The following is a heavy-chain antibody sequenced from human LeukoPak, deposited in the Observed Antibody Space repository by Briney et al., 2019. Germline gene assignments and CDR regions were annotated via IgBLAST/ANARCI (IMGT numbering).Heavy chain of an antibody. J-gene: IGHJ4*02. CDR2: ISRSSSYI. CDR1: GFTFSSYS. Sequence: PGGSLRLSCAASGFTFSSYSMNWVRQAPGKGLEWVSSISRSSSYIYYADSVKGRFTISRDNAKNSLYLQMNSLRAEDTAVYYCARLTVAGLDYWGQGTLVTVSS. D-gene: IGHD6-19*01. V-gene: IGHV3-21*01. CDR3: ARLTVAGLDY.